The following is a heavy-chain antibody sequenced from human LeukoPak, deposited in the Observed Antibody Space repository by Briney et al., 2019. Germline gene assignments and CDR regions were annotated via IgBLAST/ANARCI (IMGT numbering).Heavy chain of an antibody. J-gene: IGHJ4*02. CDR3: AKSVASDAY. V-gene: IGHV3-66*01. Sequence: GGSLRLSCAASGFTVSSNYMSWVRQAPGKGLEWVSVIDSGGDTYYADSVKGRFTISRDSSKNTLFLQMNSLRAEDTAVYYCAKSVASDAYWGQGTLVTVSS. CDR1: GFTVSSNY. D-gene: IGHD5-12*01. CDR2: IDSGGDT.